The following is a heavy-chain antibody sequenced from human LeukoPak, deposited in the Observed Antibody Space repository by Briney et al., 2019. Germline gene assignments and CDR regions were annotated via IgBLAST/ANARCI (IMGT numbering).Heavy chain of an antibody. J-gene: IGHJ4*02. CDR3: AKIAVAGTRFAYYFDY. V-gene: IGHV3-30-3*01. Sequence: GGSLRLSCAASGLTFSSYAMHWVRQAPGKGLEWVAVISYDGSNKYYADSVKGRFTISRDNSKNTLYLQMNSLRAEDTAVYYCAKIAVAGTRFAYYFDYWGQGTLVTVSS. CDR1: GLTFSSYA. D-gene: IGHD6-19*01. CDR2: ISYDGSNK.